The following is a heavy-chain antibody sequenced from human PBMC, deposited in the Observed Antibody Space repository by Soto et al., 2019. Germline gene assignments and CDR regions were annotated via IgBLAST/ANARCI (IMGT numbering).Heavy chain of an antibody. J-gene: IGHJ4*02. CDR1: GGTFSSYA. CDR2: IIPIFGTA. CDR3: ARAGTYYYDSSGLYYFDY. Sequence: GASVKVSCKASGGTFSSYAISWVRQAPGQGLEWMGGIIPIFGTANYAQKFQGRVTITADESTSTAYMGLSSLRSEDTAVYYCARAGTYYYDSSGLYYFDYWGQGTLVTVSS. V-gene: IGHV1-69*13. D-gene: IGHD3-22*01.